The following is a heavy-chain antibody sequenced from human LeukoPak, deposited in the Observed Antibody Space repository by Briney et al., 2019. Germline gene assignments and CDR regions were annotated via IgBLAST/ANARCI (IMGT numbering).Heavy chain of an antibody. J-gene: IGHJ6*03. CDR2: IYYSGST. CDR1: GGSMSSYY. CDR3: AREVSYYMDV. D-gene: IGHD2-8*01. V-gene: IGHV4-59*01. Sequence: SETLSLTCTVSGGSMSSYYWSWIRQPPGKGLEWIGYIYYSGSTKYNPSLKSRVTISVDTSKNQFSLKLNSVTAADTAVYYCAREVSYYMDVWGKGTTVTVSS.